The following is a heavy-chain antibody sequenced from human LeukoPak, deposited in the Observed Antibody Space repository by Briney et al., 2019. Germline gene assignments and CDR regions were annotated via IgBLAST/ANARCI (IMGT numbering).Heavy chain of an antibody. J-gene: IGHJ6*03. V-gene: IGHV4-30-4*08. CDR3: ARDSGYDSSGYHYYYYYMDV. CDR1: GGSISSGDYY. D-gene: IGHD3-22*01. Sequence: SQTLSLTXTVSGGSISSGDYYWSWIRQPPGKGLERIGYIYYSGSTYYNPSLKSRVTISVDTSKNQFSLKLSSVTAADTAVYYCARDSGYDSSGYHYYYYYMDVWGKGTTVTVSS. CDR2: IYYSGST.